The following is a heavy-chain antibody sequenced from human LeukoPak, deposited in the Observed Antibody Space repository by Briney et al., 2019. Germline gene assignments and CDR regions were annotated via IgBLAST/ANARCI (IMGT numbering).Heavy chain of an antibody. V-gene: IGHV4-59*01. D-gene: IGHD4-17*01. J-gene: IGHJ4*02. CDR2: INYSGNT. CDR1: GDSIISYY. Sequence: TSETLSLTCTVSGDSIISYYWSWIRQPPGKGLEWMGYINYSGNTNYNPSLKGRVTISVDTSKNQFSLRLTSVTAADTAVYYCAREGRQDYVYFDCWGQGTLVTVSS. CDR3: AREGRQDYVYFDC.